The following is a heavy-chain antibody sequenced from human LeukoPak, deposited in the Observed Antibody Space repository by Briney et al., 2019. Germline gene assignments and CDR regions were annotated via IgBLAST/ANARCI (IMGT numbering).Heavy chain of an antibody. D-gene: IGHD4-23*01. V-gene: IGHV4-34*01. CDR1: GRSFIGYH. CDR2: INHSGST. CDR3: ARDPTTVVTVPYYFDD. J-gene: IGHJ4*02. Sequence: SKTLSLTCAVSGRSFIGYHWNWIRQPPGKGLEWIGEINHSGSTNYNPSLKSRVTISVDTSKSQFSLKLKSVTAADTAVYYCARDPTTVVTVPYYFDDWGQGTLVTVSS.